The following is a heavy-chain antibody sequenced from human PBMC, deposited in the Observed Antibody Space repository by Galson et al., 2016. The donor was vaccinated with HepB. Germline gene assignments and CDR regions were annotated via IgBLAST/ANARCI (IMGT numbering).Heavy chain of an antibody. CDR2: IYYSGST. V-gene: IGHV4-4*02. CDR3: ARGSIGIGGGSGDWYFDL. Sequence: SETLSLTCAVSGDSISSDSWWTWVRQPPGKGLEWIGYIYYSGSTYYNPSLKSRVTISVDTSKNQFSLKLSSVTAADTAVYYCARGSIGIGGGSGDWYFDLWGRGTLVTVSS. CDR1: GDSISSDSW. J-gene: IGHJ2*01. D-gene: IGHD1-26*01.